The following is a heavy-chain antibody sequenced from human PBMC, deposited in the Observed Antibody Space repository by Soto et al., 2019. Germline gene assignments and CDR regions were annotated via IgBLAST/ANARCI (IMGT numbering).Heavy chain of an antibody. D-gene: IGHD5-18*01. CDR3: ARLGDKTAMFDY. Sequence: PSWNLSLTSAVYGGSFSGYYWSWIRQPPGKGLEWIGEINHSGSTNYNPSLKSRVTISVDTSKNQFSLKLSSVTAADTAVYYCARLGDKTAMFDYWGQGTLVTVS. V-gene: IGHV4-34*01. J-gene: IGHJ4*02. CDR2: INHSGST. CDR1: GGSFSGYY.